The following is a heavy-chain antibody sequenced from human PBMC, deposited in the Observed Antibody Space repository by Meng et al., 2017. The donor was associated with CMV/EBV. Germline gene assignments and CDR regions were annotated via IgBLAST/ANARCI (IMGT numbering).Heavy chain of an antibody. CDR1: GYTFTGYY. V-gene: IGHV1-2*02. D-gene: IGHD3-10*01. CDR3: AREDYDGSGDDAFDI. J-gene: IGHJ3*02. CDR2: INPNSGGT. Sequence: ASVTVSCKASGYTFTGYYRHWLRPAPGQGLEWMGWINPNSGGTNYAQKFQGRVTMTRDTSISTAYMELSRLRADDTAVYYCAREDYDGSGDDAFDIWGQGTMVTVSS.